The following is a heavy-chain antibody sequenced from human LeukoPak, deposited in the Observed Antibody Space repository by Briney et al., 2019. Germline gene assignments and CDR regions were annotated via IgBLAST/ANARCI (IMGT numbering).Heavy chain of an antibody. V-gene: IGHV5-51*01. J-gene: IGHJ3*02. CDR1: GYSFPIYW. Sequence: GESLKISCKGSGYSFPIYWIAWVRQMPGKGLEWMGIIYPGDSNVRYSPSFQGQVTISADKSVTTAYLQWSSLKASDTAMYFCARVNGGANLLRDSLDIWGQGTMVTVSS. CDR2: IYPGDSNV. D-gene: IGHD4/OR15-4a*01. CDR3: ARVNGGANLLRDSLDI.